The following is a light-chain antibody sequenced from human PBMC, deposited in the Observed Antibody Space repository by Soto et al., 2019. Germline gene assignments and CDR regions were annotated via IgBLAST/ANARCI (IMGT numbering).Light chain of an antibody. CDR2: DVT. CDR1: SSDLGGYNY. CDR3: CSYAGSHWV. V-gene: IGLV2-11*01. J-gene: IGLJ3*02. Sequence: QSALTQPRSVSGSPGQSVTISCTGTSSDLGGYNYVSWYQQHPGKAPKLMIYDVTKRPSGVPDRFSGSKSGNTASLTISGLQAEDEAGYYCCSYAGSHWVFGGGTKVTVL.